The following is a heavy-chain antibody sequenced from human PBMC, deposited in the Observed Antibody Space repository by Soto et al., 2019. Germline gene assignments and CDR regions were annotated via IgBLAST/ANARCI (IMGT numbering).Heavy chain of an antibody. V-gene: IGHV3-23*01. CDR3: ANGYSSGWWYFDY. J-gene: IGHJ4*02. CDR2: ISGSGGST. Sequence: EVQLLESGGGLIQPGGSLRLSCADSGFTFSSYAMSWVRQAPGKGLEWVSAISGSGGSTYYADSVKGRFTISRDNSKNTLYLQMNSLRAEDTAVYYCANGYSSGWWYFDYWGQGTLVTVSS. D-gene: IGHD6-19*01. CDR1: GFTFSSYA.